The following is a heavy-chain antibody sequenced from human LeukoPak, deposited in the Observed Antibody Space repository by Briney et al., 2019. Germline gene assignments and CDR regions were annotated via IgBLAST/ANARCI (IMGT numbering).Heavy chain of an antibody. V-gene: IGHV3-74*01. D-gene: IGHD6-19*01. CDR3: ARGFGSSGCLTN. CDR2: INTDGSIT. CDR1: GFTFSAYA. Sequence: GGSLRLSCEASGFTFSAYAMNWVRQAPGKGLVWVSRINTDGSITNHADSVKGRFTISRDNAKNTLYLQMNSLRAEDTAVYYCARGFGSSGCLTNWGQGTRVTVSS. J-gene: IGHJ4*02.